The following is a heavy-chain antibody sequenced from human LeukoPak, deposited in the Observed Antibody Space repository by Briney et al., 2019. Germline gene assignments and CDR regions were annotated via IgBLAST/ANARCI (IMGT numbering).Heavy chain of an antibody. CDR3: ARDVGDYDYVWGSYRPNYFDY. J-gene: IGHJ4*02. V-gene: IGHV3-7*01. Sequence: PGGSLRLSCAASGFTFSSDWVSWVREAPGKGLEWVANIKQDGSEKYYVDTVKGRFTISRDNAKNSLYLQMNSLRAEDTAVYYCARDVGDYDYVWGSYRPNYFDYWGQGTLVTVSS. CDR1: GFTFSSDW. CDR2: IKQDGSEK. D-gene: IGHD3-16*02.